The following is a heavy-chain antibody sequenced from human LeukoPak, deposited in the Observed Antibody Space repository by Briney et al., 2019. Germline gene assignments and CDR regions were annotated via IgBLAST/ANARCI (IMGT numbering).Heavy chain of an antibody. CDR3: ASDGYTSGWLGTFDY. J-gene: IGHJ4*02. CDR1: GFTFSSYE. V-gene: IGHV3-48*03. CDR2: ISSSGSTI. Sequence: GGSPRLSCAASGFTFSSYEMNWVRQAPGKGLEWVSYISSSGSTIYYADSVKGRFTISRDNAKSSLFLQINSLRAEDTAVYYCASDGYTSGWLGTFDYWGQGTLVTVSS. D-gene: IGHD6-19*01.